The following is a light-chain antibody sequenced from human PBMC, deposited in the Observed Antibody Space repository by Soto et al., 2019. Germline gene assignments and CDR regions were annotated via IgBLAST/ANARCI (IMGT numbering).Light chain of an antibody. V-gene: IGKV1-5*03. Sequence: DIPMSQSASTLSASVGDRVTLTCRASQSFTSWLAWYQQNPGKPPNLLIYKASSLKIGVPKRFSGSGSGTEFTLTISSLQPYDFATYYCQQYNSGWTFGQGTKVEIK. J-gene: IGKJ1*01. CDR2: KAS. CDR3: QQYNSGWT. CDR1: QSFTSW.